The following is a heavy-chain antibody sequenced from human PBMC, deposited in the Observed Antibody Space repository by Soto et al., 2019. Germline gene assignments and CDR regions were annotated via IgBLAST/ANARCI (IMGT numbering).Heavy chain of an antibody. CDR2: IIPIFGTA. V-gene: IGHV1-69*13. D-gene: IGHD3-10*01. J-gene: IGHJ4*02. CDR1: GGTFSSYA. Sequence: SVKVSFKASGGTFSSYAISWVRQAPGQGLEWMGGIIPIFGTANYAQKFQGRVTITADESTSTAYMELSSLRSEDTAVYYCARGQTTYYYGSGSYKLRGGPDYFDYWGQGTLVTVSS. CDR3: ARGQTTYYYGSGSYKLRGGPDYFDY.